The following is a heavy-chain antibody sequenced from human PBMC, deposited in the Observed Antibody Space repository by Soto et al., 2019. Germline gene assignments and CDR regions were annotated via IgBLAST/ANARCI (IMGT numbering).Heavy chain of an antibody. D-gene: IGHD2-15*01. CDR2: ISSSGSTI. Sequence: PGGSLRLSCAASGFTFSAYYMSWIRQAPGTGREWVSYISSSGSTIYYADSVKGRFTISRDNAKNSRYLQMNSLRPEDTAVYYCARDRCADCRGGTCSSSVGTFDIWGEGTMGTVSS. J-gene: IGHJ3*02. CDR3: ARDRCADCRGGTCSSSVGTFDI. CDR1: GFTFSAYY. V-gene: IGHV3-11*01.